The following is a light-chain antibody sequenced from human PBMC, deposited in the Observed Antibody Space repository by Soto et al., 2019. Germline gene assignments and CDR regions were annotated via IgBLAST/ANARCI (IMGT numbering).Light chain of an antibody. CDR1: QTISSW. CDR2: DAS. Sequence: DIQMTQSPSTLSAFVGDRVTITCRASQTISSWLAWYQQKPGKAPKLLIYDASSLESGVPSRFSGSESGTEFTLTISSLQPDDFATYYCQQYNGYPWTFGQGTKVEIK. J-gene: IGKJ1*01. V-gene: IGKV1-5*01. CDR3: QQYNGYPWT.